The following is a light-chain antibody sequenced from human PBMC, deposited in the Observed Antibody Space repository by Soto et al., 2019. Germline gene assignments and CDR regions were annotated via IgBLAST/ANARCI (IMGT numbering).Light chain of an antibody. J-gene: IGLJ2*01. CDR2: DVT. CDR1: SSDVGAYKY. V-gene: IGLV2-11*01. CDR3: CSYGGSYTVI. Sequence: QSALTQPRSVSGSPGQSVTISCTGTSSDVGAYKYVSWYQQHPGKVPKLIIYDVTNRPSGVPDRFSGSKSGNTASLTISGLQAEDEADYYCCSYGGSYTVIFGGGTKVTVL.